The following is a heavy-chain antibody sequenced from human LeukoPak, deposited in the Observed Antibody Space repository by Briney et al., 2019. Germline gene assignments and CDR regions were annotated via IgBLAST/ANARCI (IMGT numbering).Heavy chain of an antibody. J-gene: IGHJ5*02. V-gene: IGHV1-69*13. CDR2: IIPIFGTA. Sequence: GASVKVSCKASGGTFSSYAISRVRQDPGQGLEWMGGIIPIFGTANYAQKFQGRVTITADESTSTAYMELSSLRSEDTAVYYCARSVDTAMVTGWFDPWGQGTLVTVSS. CDR3: ARSVDTAMVTGWFDP. CDR1: GGTFSSYA. D-gene: IGHD5-18*01.